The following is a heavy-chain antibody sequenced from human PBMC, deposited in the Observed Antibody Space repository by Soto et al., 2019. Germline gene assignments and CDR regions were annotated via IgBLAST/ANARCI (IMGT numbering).Heavy chain of an antibody. CDR1: GGSISSTNW. Sequence: QVQLQESGPGLVKPSGTLSLTCAVSGGSISSTNWWSWVRQPPGKGLEWIGEIYHSESTNSNPSLKSRVTMSVDKSKNQFSLILNSVTAADTAVYYCARGQWLAFDYWGQGTLVTVSS. V-gene: IGHV4-4*02. J-gene: IGHJ4*02. D-gene: IGHD6-19*01. CDR2: IYHSEST. CDR3: ARGQWLAFDY.